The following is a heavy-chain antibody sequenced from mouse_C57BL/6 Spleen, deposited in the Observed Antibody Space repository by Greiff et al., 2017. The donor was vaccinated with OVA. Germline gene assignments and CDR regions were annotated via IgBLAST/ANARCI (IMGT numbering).Heavy chain of an antibody. J-gene: IGHJ1*03. Sequence: QVHVKQPGAELVRPGSSVKLSCKASGYTFTSYWMHWVKQRPIQGLEWIGNIDPSDSETHYNQKFKDKATLTVDKSSSTAYMQLSSLTSEDSAVYYCARTGTYWYFDVWGTGTTVTVSS. CDR1: GYTFTSYW. V-gene: IGHV1-52*01. D-gene: IGHD4-1*01. CDR2: IDPSDSET. CDR3: ARTGTYWYFDV.